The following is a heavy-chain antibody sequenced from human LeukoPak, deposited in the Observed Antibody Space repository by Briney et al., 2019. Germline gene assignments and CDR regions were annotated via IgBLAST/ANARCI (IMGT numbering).Heavy chain of an antibody. CDR1: GFTFSSYS. CDR2: ISSSSSTI. Sequence: GGSLRLSCAASGFTFSSYSMNWVRQAPGKGLEWVSYISSSSSTIYYADSVKGRLTIPRDNAKNSLYLQVNSLRDEDTAVYYCARDLPPGSTGWYLGYWGQGTLVTVSS. J-gene: IGHJ4*02. D-gene: IGHD6-19*01. CDR3: ARDLPPGSTGWYLGY. V-gene: IGHV3-48*02.